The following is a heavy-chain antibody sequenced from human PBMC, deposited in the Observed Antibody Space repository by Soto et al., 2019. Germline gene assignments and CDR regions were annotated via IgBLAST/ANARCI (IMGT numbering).Heavy chain of an antibody. CDR2: IYYSGST. J-gene: IGHJ4*02. CDR1: GGSISSGGYY. Sequence: SETLSLTCTVSGGSISSGGYYWSWIRQHPGKGLVWIGYIYYSGSTYYNPSLKSRVTISVDTSKNQFSLKLSSVTAADTAVYYCARLQAAAGDNDLTFDYWGQGTLVTVSS. CDR3: ARLQAAAGDNDLTFDY. V-gene: IGHV4-31*03. D-gene: IGHD6-13*01.